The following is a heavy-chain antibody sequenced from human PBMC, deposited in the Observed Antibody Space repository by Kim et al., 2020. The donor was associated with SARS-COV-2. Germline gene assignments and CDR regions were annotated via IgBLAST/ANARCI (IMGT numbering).Heavy chain of an antibody. CDR2: VTTDGRST. V-gene: IGHV3-74*03. Sequence: GGSLRLSCAASGFTFTYYTIHWVRQAPGKGLVWVSHVTTDGRSTSYADSVRGRFIISRDNAQNTVDLQMNSLTAEDTGVYYCARVADAPDYHYAMDAWG. CDR3: ARVADAPDYHYAMDA. J-gene: IGHJ6*02. CDR1: GFTFTYYT.